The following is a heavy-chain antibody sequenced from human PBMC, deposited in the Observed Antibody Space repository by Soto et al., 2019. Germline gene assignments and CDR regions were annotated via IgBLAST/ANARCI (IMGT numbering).Heavy chain of an antibody. Sequence: QVQLVESGGGVVQPGRSLRLSCAASGFTFSSYGMHWVRQAPGKGLEWVAVISYDGSNKYYADSVKGRFTISRDNSKNTLYLQMNSLRAEDTAVYYCAKDGRWYSRGWYGEDFDYWGQGTLVTVSS. J-gene: IGHJ4*02. V-gene: IGHV3-30*18. CDR1: GFTFSSYG. CDR3: AKDGRWYSRGWYGEDFDY. CDR2: ISYDGSNK. D-gene: IGHD6-19*01.